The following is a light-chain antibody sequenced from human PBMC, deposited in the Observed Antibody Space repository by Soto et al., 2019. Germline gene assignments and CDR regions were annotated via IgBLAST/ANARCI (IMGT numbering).Light chain of an antibody. J-gene: IGLJ1*01. CDR2: EVR. CDR3: NSYTSSNTPFV. CDR1: SSDVGGYNY. Sequence: QYVLTEPASVSGSPGQSITISCTGSSSDVGGYNYVSWYQQHPGEVPKLMIYEVRNRPTGISNRFSGSKSGNTASLTISGLRAEDEADYYCNSYTSSNTPFVFGTGTKVTVL. V-gene: IGLV2-14*01.